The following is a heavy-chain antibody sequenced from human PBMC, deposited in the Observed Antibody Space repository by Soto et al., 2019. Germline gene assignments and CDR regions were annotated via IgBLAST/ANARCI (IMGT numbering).Heavy chain of an antibody. V-gene: IGHV1-69*04. CDR2: ITPILGIA. CDR3: ARDRMTTVTTGIMYYYYYYMDV. CDR1: GGTFSSYT. D-gene: IGHD4-4*01. Sequence: ASVKVSCKASGGTFSSYTISWVRQAPGQGLEWMGRITPILGIANYAQKFQGRVTITADKSTSTAYMELGSLRSEDTAVYYCARDRMTTVTTGIMYYYYYYMDVWGKGTTVTVSS. J-gene: IGHJ6*03.